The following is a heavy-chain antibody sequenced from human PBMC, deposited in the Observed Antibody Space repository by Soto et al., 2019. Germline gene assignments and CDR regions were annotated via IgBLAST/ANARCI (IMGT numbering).Heavy chain of an antibody. J-gene: IGHJ4*02. Sequence: GASVKVSCKASGYTFTSYYMHWVRQAPGQGLEWMGLVNPNGGSPSYAQRFQGRVTMTRGTSTSTVYMELSSLRSEDTAVYYCSRALGSMTTLTPDLSGTTSLFDYWGQGTLVTVSS. CDR2: VNPNGGSP. D-gene: IGHD1-7*01. CDR3: SRALGSMTTLTPDLSGTTSLFDY. V-gene: IGHV1-46*01. CDR1: GYTFTSYY.